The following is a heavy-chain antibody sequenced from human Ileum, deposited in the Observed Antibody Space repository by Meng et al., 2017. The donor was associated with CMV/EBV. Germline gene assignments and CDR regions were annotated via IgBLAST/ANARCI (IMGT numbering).Heavy chain of an antibody. D-gene: IGHD4-17*01. CDR1: GGTVSSYA. Sequence: KASGGTVSSYAISWVRQAPGQGLEWMGGIIPIFGTANYAQKFQGRVTITTDESTSTAYMELSSLRSEDTAVYYCARGPKYGDYVFDYWGQGTLVTVSS. CDR3: ARGPKYGDYVFDY. V-gene: IGHV1-69*05. CDR2: IIPIFGTA. J-gene: IGHJ4*02.